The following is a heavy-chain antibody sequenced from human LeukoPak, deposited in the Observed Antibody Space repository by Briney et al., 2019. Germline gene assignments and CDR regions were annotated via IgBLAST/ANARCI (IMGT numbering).Heavy chain of an antibody. V-gene: IGHV4-59*08. D-gene: IGHD6-13*01. CDR2: IYYSGNT. J-gene: IGHJ3*02. CDR3: ARSRGYSSSWYPNDAFDI. CDR1: GGSINTYY. Sequence: SETLSLTCTVSGGSINTYYWSWIRQPPGRGLEWIGYIYYSGNTNYNPSLKSRVTISVDTSKNQFSLRMTSVTAADTAVYYCARSRGYSSSWYPNDAFDIWGQGTMVTVSS.